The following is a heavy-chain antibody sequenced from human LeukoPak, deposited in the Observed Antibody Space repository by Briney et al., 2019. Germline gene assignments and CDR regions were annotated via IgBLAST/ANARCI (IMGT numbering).Heavy chain of an antibody. J-gene: IGHJ5*02. V-gene: IGHV4-61*01. D-gene: IGHD6-13*01. Sequence: SETLSLTCTVSGGSISSTNYYWSWIRQPPGKGLEWIGYIYYSGSTNCNPSLKSRVTISVDTSKNQFSLKLSSVTAADTAVYYCARRGYSSQFDPWGQGTLVTVSS. CDR2: IYYSGST. CDR1: GGSISSTNYY. CDR3: ARRGYSSQFDP.